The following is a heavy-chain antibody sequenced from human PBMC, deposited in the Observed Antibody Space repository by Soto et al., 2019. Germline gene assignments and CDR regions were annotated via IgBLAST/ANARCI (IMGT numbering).Heavy chain of an antibody. V-gene: IGHV3-30*18. CDR2: ISYDGSNK. J-gene: IGHJ6*02. CDR3: AKDLAVADPYYYYGMDV. CDR1: GFTFSSYG. D-gene: IGHD6-19*01. Sequence: PVGSLRLSCAASGFTFSSYGMHWVRQAPGKGLEWVAVISYDGSNKYYADSVKGRFTISRDNSKNTLYLQMNSLRAEDTAVYYCAKDLAVADPYYYYGMDVWGQGTTVTVSS.